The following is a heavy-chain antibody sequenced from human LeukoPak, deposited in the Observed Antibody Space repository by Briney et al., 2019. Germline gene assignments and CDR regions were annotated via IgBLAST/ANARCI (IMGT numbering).Heavy chain of an antibody. V-gene: IGHV1-2*02. CDR3: ARVLELRQYSYYYYYMDV. CDR2: INPNSGGT. CDR1: GYTFTGYY. D-gene: IGHD1-7*01. J-gene: IGHJ6*03. Sequence: ASVKVSCKASGYTFTGYYMHWVRQAPGQGLEWMGWINPNSGGTNYAQKFQGRVTMTRDTSISTAYMDLSGLRSDDTAVYYCARVLELRQYSYYYYYMDVWGKGTTVTVSS.